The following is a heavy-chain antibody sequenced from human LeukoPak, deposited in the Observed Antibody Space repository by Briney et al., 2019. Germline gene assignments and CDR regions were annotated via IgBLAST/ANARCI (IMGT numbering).Heavy chain of an antibody. J-gene: IGHJ5*01. CDR2: FYFNGST. CDR3: ARLPRYYYGSGSYFNGDFDF. Sequence: SETLSLTCTVSGGSISISSFYWAWIRQPPGKGLEWIGNFYFNGSTYYNPSLKSRVTISADTSKNQFSLNLNSVTAADTALYYCARLPRYYYGSGSYFNGDFDFWGQGTLVTVSS. D-gene: IGHD3-10*01. CDR1: GGSISISSFY. V-gene: IGHV4-39*01.